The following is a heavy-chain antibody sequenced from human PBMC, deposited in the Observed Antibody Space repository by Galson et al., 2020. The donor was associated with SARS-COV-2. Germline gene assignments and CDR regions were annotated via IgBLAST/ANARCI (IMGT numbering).Heavy chain of an antibody. CDR1: GYSISSGYY. Sequence: SETLSLTCAVSGYSISSGYYWGWIRQPPGKGLEWIGSIYHSGSTYYNPSLKSRVTISVDTSKNQFSLKLSSVTAADTAVYYCAQYSSGSVARWGQGTLVTVSS. CDR3: AQYSSGSVAR. CDR2: IYHSGST. D-gene: IGHD6-19*01. J-gene: IGHJ4*02. V-gene: IGHV4-38-2*01.